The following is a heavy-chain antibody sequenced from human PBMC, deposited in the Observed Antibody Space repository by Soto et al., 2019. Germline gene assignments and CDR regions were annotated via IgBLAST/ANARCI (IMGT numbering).Heavy chain of an antibody. CDR1: GFTFDDSA. Sequence: EVQLVESGGGLVQPGRSLRLSCAASGFTFDDSAMHWVRQPPGKGLEWVAGIGSNSGGIGYADSVKGRFTISRDNAKNSLYLQRNSMRAEDTALYYCATGLSEGYFEYWGQGTLVTVSS. CDR2: IGSNSGGI. CDR3: ATGLSEGYFEY. J-gene: IGHJ4*02. V-gene: IGHV3-9*01.